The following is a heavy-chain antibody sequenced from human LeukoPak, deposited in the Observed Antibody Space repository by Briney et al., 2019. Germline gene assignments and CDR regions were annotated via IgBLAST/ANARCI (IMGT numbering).Heavy chain of an antibody. D-gene: IGHD3-22*01. CDR2: TYYRSKWYN. Sequence: SQTLSLTCAISGDSVSSNSAAWNWIRQSPSRGLEWLGRTYYRSKWYNDYAVSVKSRITIDPDTSKNQFSLQLNSVTPEDTAVYYCARDLIYDSSGYYYFDYWGQGTLVTVSS. CDR3: ARDLIYDSSGYYYFDY. V-gene: IGHV6-1*01. CDR1: GDSVSSNSAA. J-gene: IGHJ4*02.